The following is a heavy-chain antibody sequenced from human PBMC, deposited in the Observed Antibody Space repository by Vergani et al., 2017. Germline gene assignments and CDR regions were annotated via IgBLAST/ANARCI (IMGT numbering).Heavy chain of an antibody. V-gene: IGHV1-8*01. Sequence: QVQLVQSGAEVKTPGASVKVSCKSSGYTFTSYDINWVRQATGQGLEWMGWMNPNSGNTGYAQEFQGRVTMTRNTSMSTAYMELSSLSSEDTAVYYCARARSIFRMDGWGQGTTVTVSS. D-gene: IGHD3-9*01. J-gene: IGHJ6*01. CDR3: ARARSIFRMDG. CDR2: MNPNSGNT. CDR1: GYTFTSYD.